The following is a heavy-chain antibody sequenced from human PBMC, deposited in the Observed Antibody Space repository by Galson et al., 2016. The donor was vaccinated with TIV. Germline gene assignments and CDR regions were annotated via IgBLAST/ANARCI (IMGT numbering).Heavy chain of an antibody. D-gene: IGHD3-10*02. CDR3: AHLPNMFYPGMDV. V-gene: IGHV2-5*02. CDR1: GFSLPTAGVG. CDR2: IYWDDAE. Sequence: PALVKPTQTLTLTCTFSGFSLPTAGVGVSWIRQPPGKALEWLAPIYWDDAERFSPSLKSRLTIAEDTSKNQVVLTMTNMDPVDTGTYYCAHLPNMFYPGMDVWGQGTTVTVSS. J-gene: IGHJ6*02.